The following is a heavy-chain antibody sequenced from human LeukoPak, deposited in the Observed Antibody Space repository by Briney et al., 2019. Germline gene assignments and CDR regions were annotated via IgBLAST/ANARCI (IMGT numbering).Heavy chain of an antibody. D-gene: IGHD5-24*01. J-gene: IGHJ4*02. Sequence: PSETLSLTCAVYGGSFSGYYWSWIRQPPGKGLEWIGEINHSGSTNYNPSLKNRVTISVDTSKNQFSLKLSSVTAADTAVYYCARREMATTDFDYWGQGTLVTVSS. CDR1: GGSFSGYY. V-gene: IGHV4-34*01. CDR3: ARREMATTDFDY. CDR2: INHSGST.